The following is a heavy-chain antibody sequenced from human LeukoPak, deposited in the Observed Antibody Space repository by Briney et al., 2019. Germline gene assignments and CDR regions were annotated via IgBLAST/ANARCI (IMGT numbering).Heavy chain of an antibody. CDR1: GFTFSSYG. Sequence: GRSLRLSCAASGFTFSSYGMHWVRQAPGKGLEWVAVISYDGSNKYYVDSVKGRFTISRDNSKNTLYLQMNSLRAEDTAVYYCAKVIAPWIQLWLIDYWGQGTLVTVSS. CDR2: ISYDGSNK. D-gene: IGHD5-18*01. J-gene: IGHJ4*02. CDR3: AKVIAPWIQLWLIDY. V-gene: IGHV3-30*18.